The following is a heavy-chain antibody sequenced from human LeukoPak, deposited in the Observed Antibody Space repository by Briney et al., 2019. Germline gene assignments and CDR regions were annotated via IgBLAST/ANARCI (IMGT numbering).Heavy chain of an antibody. Sequence: SVKVSCKASGYTFTSYGISWVRQAPGQGLEWMGGIIPIFGTANYAQKFQGRVTITADESTSTAYMELSSLRSEDTAVYYCARDRRVGATHNWFDPWGQGTLVTVSS. CDR3: ARDRRVGATHNWFDP. CDR2: IIPIFGTA. J-gene: IGHJ5*02. D-gene: IGHD1-26*01. CDR1: GYTFTSYG. V-gene: IGHV1-69*13.